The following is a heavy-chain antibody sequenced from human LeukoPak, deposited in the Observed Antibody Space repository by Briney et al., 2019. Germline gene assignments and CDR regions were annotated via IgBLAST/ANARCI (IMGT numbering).Heavy chain of an antibody. Sequence: GGSLRLSCAASGFSFSSYEMNWVRQAPGKGLEWISYISASGTLTHYADSVEGRFTISRDNTKNLLYLEMNSLRAEDTAMYFCVRDVGAVRGEVYFDYWGQGTLVTVSS. D-gene: IGHD3-10*01. CDR1: GFSFSSYE. V-gene: IGHV3-48*03. CDR3: VRDVGAVRGEVYFDY. J-gene: IGHJ4*02. CDR2: ISASGTLT.